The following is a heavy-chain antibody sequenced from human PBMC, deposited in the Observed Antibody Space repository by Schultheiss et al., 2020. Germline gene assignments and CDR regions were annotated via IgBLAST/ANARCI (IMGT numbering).Heavy chain of an antibody. CDR1: GFTFSTFA. J-gene: IGHJ4*02. Sequence: GGSLRLSCAVSGFTFSTFAMSWVRQAPGKGLEWISAITGDGSGTYYAGSVVGRFTISRDNSQNVLYLHMNSLRAEDTAVYYCAKDLERVAGTASYFDYWGQGTLVTVAS. V-gene: IGHV3-23*01. CDR3: AKDLERVAGTASYFDY. CDR2: ITGDGSGT. D-gene: IGHD6-19*01.